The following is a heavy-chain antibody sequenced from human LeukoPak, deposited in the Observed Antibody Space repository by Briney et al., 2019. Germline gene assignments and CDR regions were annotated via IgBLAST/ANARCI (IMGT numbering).Heavy chain of an antibody. CDR1: GGSISSSSYY. Sequence: SETLSLTCTVSGGSISSSSYYWGWIRQPPGTGLEWIGSIYYSGSTYYNPSLKSRVTISVDTSKNQFSLKLSSVTAADTAVYYCARSRLGEFDYWGQGTLVTVSS. D-gene: IGHD3-16*01. CDR3: ARSRLGEFDY. CDR2: IYYSGST. J-gene: IGHJ4*02. V-gene: IGHV4-39*01.